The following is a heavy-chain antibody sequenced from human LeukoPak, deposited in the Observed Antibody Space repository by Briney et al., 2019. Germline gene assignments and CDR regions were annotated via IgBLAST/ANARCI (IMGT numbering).Heavy chain of an antibody. Sequence: GGSLRLSCVASGFTFSSYEMHWVRQAPGKGLEWVANINQDGGEKYYVDSVKGRFTISRDNAKNSLYLQMNSLRAEDTAVYYCARGDKFSGDYWGQGTLVTVSS. V-gene: IGHV3-7*04. CDR2: INQDGGEK. CDR1: GFTFSSYE. J-gene: IGHJ4*02. CDR3: ARGDKFSGDY. D-gene: IGHD2-15*01.